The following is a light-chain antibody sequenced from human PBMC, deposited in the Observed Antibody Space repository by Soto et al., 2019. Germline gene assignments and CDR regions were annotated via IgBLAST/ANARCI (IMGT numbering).Light chain of an antibody. J-gene: IGLJ2*01. V-gene: IGLV2-14*01. CDR3: SSYRSGSTI. Sequence: QSALTQPASVSGSPGQSITFSCTGTSSDIGRHNDVSGYQQYPGKAPKLMIYDVSNRPSGVSNRFSGSKSGNTASLTISGLQAEDEADYYCSSYRSGSTIFGGGTKLTVL. CDR1: SSDIGRHND. CDR2: DVS.